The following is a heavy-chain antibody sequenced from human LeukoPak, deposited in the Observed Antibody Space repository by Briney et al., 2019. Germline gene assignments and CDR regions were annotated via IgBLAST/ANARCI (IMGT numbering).Heavy chain of an antibody. J-gene: IGHJ4*02. CDR2: INPNSGGT. CDR3: ARGYSGYGNPIDY. Sequence: PMASVKVSCKASGYTFTGYYMHWVRQAPGQGLEWMGWINPNSGGTNYAQKFQGRVTMTRDTSISTAYMELSRLRSDETAVYYCARGYSGYGNPIDYWGQGTLVTVSS. V-gene: IGHV1-2*02. D-gene: IGHD5-12*01. CDR1: GYTFTGYY.